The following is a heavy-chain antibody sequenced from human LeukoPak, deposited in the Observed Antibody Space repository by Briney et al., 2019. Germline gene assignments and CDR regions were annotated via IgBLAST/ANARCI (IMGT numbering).Heavy chain of an antibody. CDR2: ISGSGGST. J-gene: IGHJ6*02. CDR1: GFTFSSYA. CDR3: ARDRLLRYFDWLPLDYYYGMDV. D-gene: IGHD3-9*01. Sequence: PGGSLRLSCAASGFTFSSYAMSWVRQAPGKGLEWVSAISGSGGSTYYADSVKGRFTISRDNSKNTLYLQMNSLRAEDTAVYYCARDRLLRYFDWLPLDYYYGMDVWGQGTTVTVSS. V-gene: IGHV3-23*01.